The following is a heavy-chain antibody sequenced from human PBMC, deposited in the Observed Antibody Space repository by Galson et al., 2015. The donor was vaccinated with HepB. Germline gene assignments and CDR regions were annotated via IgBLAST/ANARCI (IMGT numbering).Heavy chain of an antibody. J-gene: IGHJ6*03. CDR1: GYSFTSYW. D-gene: IGHD2-8*01. CDR2: IYPGDSDT. V-gene: IGHV5-51*01. CDR3: ARSTNGPTTGPAQDHEIDYYYYYMDV. Sequence: QSGAEVKKPGESLKISCKGSGYSFTSYWIGWVRQMPGKGLEWMGIIYPGDSDTRYSPSFQGQVTISADKSISTAYLQWSSLKASDTAMYYCARSTNGPTTGPAQDHEIDYYYYYMDVWGKGTTVIVSS.